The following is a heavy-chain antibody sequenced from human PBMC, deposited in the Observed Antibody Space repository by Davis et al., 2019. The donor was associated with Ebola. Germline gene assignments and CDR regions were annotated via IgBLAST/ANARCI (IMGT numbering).Heavy chain of an antibody. CDR1: GFTFSDYY. Sequence: PGGSLRLSCAASGFTFSDYYMSWIRQAPGKGLEWVSYISSSGSTIYYADSVKGRFTISRDNAKNSLYLQMNSLRAEDTAVYYCARDLESIAAQNYYYYGMDVWGQGTTVTVSS. V-gene: IGHV3-11*01. CDR3: ARDLESIAAQNYYYYGMDV. J-gene: IGHJ6*02. CDR2: ISSSGSTI. D-gene: IGHD6-13*01.